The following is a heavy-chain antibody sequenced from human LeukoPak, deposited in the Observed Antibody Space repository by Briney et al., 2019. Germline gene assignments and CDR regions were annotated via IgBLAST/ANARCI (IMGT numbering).Heavy chain of an antibody. CDR2: FDPEDGET. V-gene: IGHV1-24*01. D-gene: IGHD6-13*01. J-gene: IGHJ4*02. CDR3: ARDESSGSSWPY. CDR1: GYTLTELS. Sequence: ASVKVSCKVSGYTLTELSMHWVRQAPGKGLEWMGGFDPEDGETIYAQKFQGRVTMTEDTSTDTAYMELSSLRSEDTAVYYCARDESSGSSWPYWGQGTLVTVSS.